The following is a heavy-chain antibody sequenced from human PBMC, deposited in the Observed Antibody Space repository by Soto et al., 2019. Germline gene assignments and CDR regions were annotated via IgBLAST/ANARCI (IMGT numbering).Heavy chain of an antibody. Sequence: QVQLVQSGAEVKKPGASVKVSCKASGYTFTSYYMHWVRQAPGQGLEWMGIINPSGGSTSYAQKFQGRVTMTRDTSTSTVYMELSSLRSEDTAVYYCASECITGGGNYYYYYGMDVWGQGTTVTVSS. D-gene: IGHD3-10*01. CDR3: ASECITGGGNYYYYYGMDV. V-gene: IGHV1-46*01. CDR2: INPSGGST. J-gene: IGHJ6*02. CDR1: GYTFTSYY.